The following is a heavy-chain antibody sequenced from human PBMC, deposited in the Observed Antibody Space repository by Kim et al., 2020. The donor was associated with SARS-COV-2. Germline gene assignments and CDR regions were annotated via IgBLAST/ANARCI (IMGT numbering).Heavy chain of an antibody. V-gene: IGHV3-21*02. J-gene: IGHJ3*01. Sequence: DPVKGRFSISRDNPNDVMFLQLDSLRTEDTAVYYCAREVQSSGRAGTFDVWGQGTLVTVSS. D-gene: IGHD1-1*01. CDR3: AREVQSSGRAGTFDV.